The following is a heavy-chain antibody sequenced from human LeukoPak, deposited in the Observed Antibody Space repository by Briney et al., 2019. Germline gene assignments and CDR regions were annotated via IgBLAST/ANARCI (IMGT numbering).Heavy chain of an antibody. CDR1: GFAFSSYS. V-gene: IGHV3-21*01. CDR3: ASSGMEV. CDR2: ISRSSSYI. J-gene: IGHJ6*02. Sequence: GGSLRLCCAASGFAFSSYSMKWVRQAPGEGQDWVSSISRSSSYIYYADSVKGRFTISRDNAKNSLYLQMNSLRAEDTAVYYCASSGMEVWGQGTTVTVSS.